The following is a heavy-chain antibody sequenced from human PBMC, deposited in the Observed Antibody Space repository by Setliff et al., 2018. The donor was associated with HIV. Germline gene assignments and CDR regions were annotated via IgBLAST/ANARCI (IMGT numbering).Heavy chain of an antibody. CDR3: TTHGGSTWLHS. Sequence: GESLKISCKGSGYIFTSYWIGWVRQMPGKGLEWMGIIYPGDSDTRYSPSFQGQVTISVDKSISTAYLHWSSLKVSDTAMYYCTTHGGSTWLHSWGQGTPVTVSS. CDR2: IYPGDSDT. J-gene: IGHJ5*01. D-gene: IGHD3-10*01. V-gene: IGHV5-51*01. CDR1: GYIFTSYW.